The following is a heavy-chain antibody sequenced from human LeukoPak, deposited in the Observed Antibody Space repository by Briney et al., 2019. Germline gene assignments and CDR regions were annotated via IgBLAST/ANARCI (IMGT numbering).Heavy chain of an antibody. CDR1: GGSFSGYY. CDR3: ARSRDGYNPDAFDI. CDR2: INHSGST. Sequence: PSETLSLTCAVYGGSFSGYYWSWIRQPPGKGLEWIGEINHSGSTNYNPSLKSRVTISVDTSKNQFSLKLSSVTAADTAVYYCARSRDGYNPDAFDIWGQGTMVTVSS. D-gene: IGHD5-24*01. J-gene: IGHJ3*02. V-gene: IGHV4-34*01.